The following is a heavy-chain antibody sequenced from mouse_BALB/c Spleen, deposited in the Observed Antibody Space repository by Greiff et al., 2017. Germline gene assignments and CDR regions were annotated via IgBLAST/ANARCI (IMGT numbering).Heavy chain of an antibody. J-gene: IGHJ4*01. Sequence: VQLQESGAELAKPGASVKMSCKASGYTFTSYWMHWVKQRPGQGLEWIGYINPSTGYTEYNQKFKDKATLTADKSSSTAYMQLSSLTSEDSAVYYCARGRNYGNYGSAMDYWGQGTSVTVSS. CDR1: GYTFTSYW. CDR2: INPSTGYT. CDR3: ARGRNYGNYGSAMDY. D-gene: IGHD2-1*01. V-gene: IGHV1-7*01.